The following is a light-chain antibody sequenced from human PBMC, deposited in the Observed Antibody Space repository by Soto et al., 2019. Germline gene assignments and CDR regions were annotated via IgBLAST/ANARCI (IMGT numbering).Light chain of an antibody. CDR2: DIF. CDR3: QHYNSYSEA. J-gene: IGKJ1*01. CDR1: QSISRS. Sequence: EIVLTQSPAILSVSPGERATLSCRASQSISRSLAWYQQKPGQAPRLVIYDIFTRATGVPTRISGSGSGTEFTLTISSLQPDDFATYYCQHYNSYSEAFGQGTKVDI. V-gene: IGKV3D-15*01.